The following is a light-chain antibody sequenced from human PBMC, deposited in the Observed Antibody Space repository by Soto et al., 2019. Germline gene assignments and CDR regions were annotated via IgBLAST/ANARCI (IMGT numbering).Light chain of an antibody. CDR2: EGS. CDR1: SSDVGSYNL. V-gene: IGLV2-23*03. J-gene: IGLJ2*01. Sequence: QSVLTQPASVSGSPGQSITISCTGTSSDVGSYNLVSWYQQLPGKAPKLMIYEGSKRPSGVSNRFSGSKSGNTASVTISGLQAEDEADYYCCSYAGSSTFYVVFGGGTKVTVL. CDR3: CSYAGSSTFYVV.